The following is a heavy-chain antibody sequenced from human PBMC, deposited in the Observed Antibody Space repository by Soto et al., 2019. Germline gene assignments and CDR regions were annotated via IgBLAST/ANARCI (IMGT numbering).Heavy chain of an antibody. CDR1: GYTFTSYD. V-gene: IGHV1-8*01. D-gene: IGHD6-19*01. CDR3: ARDYSSGYGMDV. Sequence: GXSVEVSCKASGYTFTSYDINWVRQATGQGLEWMGWMNPNSGNTDYAQKFQGRVTMTRNTSISTAYMELSSLRSEDTAVYYCARDYSSGYGMDVWGQGTTVSVSS. CDR2: MNPNSGNT. J-gene: IGHJ6*02.